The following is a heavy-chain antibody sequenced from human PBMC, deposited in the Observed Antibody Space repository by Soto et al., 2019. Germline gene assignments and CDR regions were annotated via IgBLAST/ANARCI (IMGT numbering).Heavy chain of an antibody. CDR2: ISSSSSTI. Sequence: PGGSLRLSCAASGFTFSSYSMNWVRQAPGKGLEWVSYISSSSSTIYYADSVKGRFTISRDNAKNSLYLQMNSLRAEDTAVYYCARAAAGTLRVYYYYYYMDVWGKGTTVTVSS. D-gene: IGHD6-13*01. CDR3: ARAAAGTLRVYYYYYYMDV. CDR1: GFTFSSYS. V-gene: IGHV3-48*01. J-gene: IGHJ6*03.